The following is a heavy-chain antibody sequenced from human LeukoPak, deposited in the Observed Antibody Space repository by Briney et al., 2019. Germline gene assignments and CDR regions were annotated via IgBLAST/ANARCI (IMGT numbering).Heavy chain of an antibody. D-gene: IGHD6-13*01. J-gene: IGHJ4*02. V-gene: IGHV1-69*04. CDR2: IIPIFGIA. CDR3: ARVYIEAAAAYYFDY. CDR1: GGTFSSYA. Sequence: ASVKVSCKASGGTFSSYAISWVRQAPGQGLVWMGRIIPIFGIANYAQKFQGRVTITADKSTSTAYMELSSLRSEDTAVYYCARVYIEAAAAYYFDYWGQGTLVTVSS.